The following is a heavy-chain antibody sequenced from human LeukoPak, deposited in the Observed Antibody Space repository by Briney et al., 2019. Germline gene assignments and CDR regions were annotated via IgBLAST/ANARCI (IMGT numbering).Heavy chain of an antibody. CDR3: ARGRGATVITNFDY. V-gene: IGHV5-51*01. Sequence: PGESLNISCKSSGYTFTGYWIGWVRQMPGKGLEWMGIISPGDSDTRYSPSFQGQVTMSADKSINTAYLQWGSLKASDTAMYYCARGRGATVITNFDYWGQGTLVTVSS. CDR2: ISPGDSDT. J-gene: IGHJ4*02. CDR1: GYTFTGYW. D-gene: IGHD4-23*01.